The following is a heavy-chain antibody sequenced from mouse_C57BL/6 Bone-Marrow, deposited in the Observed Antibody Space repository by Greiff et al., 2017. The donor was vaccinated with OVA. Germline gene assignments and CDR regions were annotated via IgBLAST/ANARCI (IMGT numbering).Heavy chain of an antibody. CDR3: ARSLDSSEFAY. V-gene: IGHV1-81*01. Sequence: QVQLKESGAELARPGASVKLSCKASGYTFTSYGISWVKRRPGQGLGWIGEIYPRSGNTYYNEKFKGKATLTADKSSSTAYMELRSLTSEDSAVYFCARSLDSSEFAYWGQGTLVTVSA. CDR2: IYPRSGNT. CDR1: GYTFTSYG. J-gene: IGHJ3*01. D-gene: IGHD3-2*02.